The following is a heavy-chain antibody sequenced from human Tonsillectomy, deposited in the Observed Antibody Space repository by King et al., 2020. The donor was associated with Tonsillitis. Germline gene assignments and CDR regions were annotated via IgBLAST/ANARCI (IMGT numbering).Heavy chain of an antibody. J-gene: IGHJ6*02. Sequence: QLVQAGAEVKKPGSSVKVSCKASGDTFSNYAISWVREAPGQGLEWMGVIIPMFDTTNYAQKLQGRVTITEEESRRTAYLELSSLRSEDTGVYYCARVGEGGPSSYYGMDVWGQGTTVTVSS. D-gene: IGHD3-16*01. CDR3: ARVGEGGPSSYYGMDV. CDR2: IIPMFDTT. CDR1: GDTFSNYA. V-gene: IGHV1-69*01.